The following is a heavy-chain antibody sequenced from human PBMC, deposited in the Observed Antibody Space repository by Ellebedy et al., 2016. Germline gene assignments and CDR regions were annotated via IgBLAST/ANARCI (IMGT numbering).Heavy chain of an antibody. Sequence: ASVKVSCXASGYTFTSYDINWVRQATGQGLEWMGWMNPNSGNTGYAQKFQGRVTMTRNTSISTAYMELSSLRSEDTAVYYCARSLWEYQLPTLRYYYYYYMDVWGKGTTVTVSS. V-gene: IGHV1-8*01. D-gene: IGHD2-2*01. CDR1: GYTFTSYD. CDR3: ARSLWEYQLPTLRYYYYYYMDV. CDR2: MNPNSGNT. J-gene: IGHJ6*03.